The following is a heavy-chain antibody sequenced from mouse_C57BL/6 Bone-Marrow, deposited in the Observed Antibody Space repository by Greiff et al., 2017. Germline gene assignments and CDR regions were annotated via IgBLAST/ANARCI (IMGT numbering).Heavy chain of an antibody. CDR2: IHPNSGST. J-gene: IGHJ3*01. V-gene: IGHV1-64*01. CDR3: ARESWFAY. Sequence: VQLQQSGAELVKPGASVKLSCKASGYTFTSYWMHWVKQRPGQCLEWIGMIHPNSGSTNYNEKFKSKATLTVDKSSSTAYMQLSSLTSEDSAVYYCARESWFAYWGQGTLVTVSA. CDR1: GYTFTSYW.